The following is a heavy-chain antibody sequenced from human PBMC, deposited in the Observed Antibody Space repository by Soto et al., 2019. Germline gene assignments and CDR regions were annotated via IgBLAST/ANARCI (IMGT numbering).Heavy chain of an antibody. D-gene: IGHD5-18*01. Sequence: LRLSCAASGFTFSSYGMHWVRQAPGKGLEWVAVIWYDGSNKYYADSVKGRFTISRDNSKNTVYLQMNSLRPEDTAVYYCAKPLGLLRRAMAQGSDYWGQGTLVTVSS. CDR1: GFTFSSYG. V-gene: IGHV3-33*06. J-gene: IGHJ4*02. CDR3: AKPLGLLRRAMAQGSDY. CDR2: IWYDGSNK.